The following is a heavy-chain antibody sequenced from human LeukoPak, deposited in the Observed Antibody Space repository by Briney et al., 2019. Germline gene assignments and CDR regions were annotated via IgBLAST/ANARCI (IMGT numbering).Heavy chain of an antibody. CDR1: GGTFSSYA. D-gene: IGHD4-11*01. J-gene: IGHJ6*03. Sequence: ASVKVSCKASGGTFSSYAISWVRQAPGQGLEWMGGIIPIFGTANYAQKFQGRVTITADESTSTAYMELSSLRSEDTAVYYCARVYSVGYYSYYYYMDAWGKGTTVTVSS. V-gene: IGHV1-69*01. CDR2: IIPIFGTA. CDR3: ARVYSVGYYSYYYYMDA.